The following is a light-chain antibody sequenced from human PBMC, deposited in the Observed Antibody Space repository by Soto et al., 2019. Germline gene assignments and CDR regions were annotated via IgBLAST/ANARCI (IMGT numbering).Light chain of an antibody. V-gene: IGKV3-15*01. CDR2: GAF. CDR1: QSVSSN. CDR3: QQYNDWPLT. J-gene: IGKJ1*01. Sequence: EIVMTQSQVTLSVSPGERATLSCRASQSVSSNLAWYQQKPGQAPSLLIYGAFTRATGIPARFSGTVSGTEFTLTISSLQSEDFALYYCQQYNDWPLTFGQGTKVDI.